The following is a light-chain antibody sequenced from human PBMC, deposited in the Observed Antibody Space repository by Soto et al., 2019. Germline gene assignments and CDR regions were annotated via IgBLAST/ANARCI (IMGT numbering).Light chain of an antibody. V-gene: IGKV1-39*01. J-gene: IGKJ1*01. CDR3: HQSCVTPRT. CDR1: QTLKSY. CDR2: DAT. Sequence: DIQMTQSPSSLSASVGDRVTITCRASQTLKSYLNWYQHKPGKAPNLLIHDATTLHTGVPSRFSGSGSGTDFTLTISSLQPEDCATYSCHQSCVTPRTFGQGTKVDIK.